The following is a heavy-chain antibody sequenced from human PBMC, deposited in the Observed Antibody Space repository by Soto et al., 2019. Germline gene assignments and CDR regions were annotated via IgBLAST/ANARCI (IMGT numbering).Heavy chain of an antibody. J-gene: IGHJ5*02. CDR2: INHTGGT. Sequence: SETLSLTCAVYGGSVNGYYWNWIRQPPGKGLEWIGEINHTGGTHYNLSLKSRVTMTVDTSKNQFSLRLSSATAVDTAIYYCATRITVFGLLIPPFDPWGQGTQVTVSS. CDR3: ATRITVFGLLIPPFDP. CDR1: GGSVNGYY. D-gene: IGHD3-3*01. V-gene: IGHV4-34*01.